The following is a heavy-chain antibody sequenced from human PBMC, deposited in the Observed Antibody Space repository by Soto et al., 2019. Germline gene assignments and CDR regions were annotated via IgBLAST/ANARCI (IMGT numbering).Heavy chain of an antibody. CDR3: SRDAGVGTCNYGGGGH. CDR1: GGSSICGVYY. CDR2: IYYSLST. V-gene: IGHV4-30-4*08. Sequence: SQLLCLSNTVSGGSSICGVYYLSWIRQPPGKGLEWIGYIYYSLSTYYNPSLRSRVTISLDTAKNQFYLKLNSVTAADTAVYYCSRDAGVGTCNYGGGGHWGQGTVVPAP. D-gene: IGHD4-4*01. J-gene: IGHJ4*02.